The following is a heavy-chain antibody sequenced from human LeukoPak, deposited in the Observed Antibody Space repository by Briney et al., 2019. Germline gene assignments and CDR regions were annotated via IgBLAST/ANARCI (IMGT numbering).Heavy chain of an antibody. V-gene: IGHV3-23*01. CDR3: TTHSSSWLQGYFDY. CDR2: ISGSGGST. J-gene: IGHJ4*02. CDR1: GFTFSSYG. Sequence: GGSLRLSCAASGFTFSSYGMSWVRQAPGKGQEWVSAISGSGGSTYYADSVKGRFTISRDNSKNTLYLQMNSLKTEDTAVYYCTTHSSSWLQGYFDYWGQGTLVTVSS. D-gene: IGHD6-13*01.